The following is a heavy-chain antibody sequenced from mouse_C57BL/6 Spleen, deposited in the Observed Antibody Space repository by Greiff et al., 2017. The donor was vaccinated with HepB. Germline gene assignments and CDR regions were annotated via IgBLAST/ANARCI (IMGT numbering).Heavy chain of an antibody. CDR3: ARWAGSRPRNYFDY. CDR2: IDPSDSYT. CDR1: GYTFTSYW. V-gene: IGHV1-69*01. J-gene: IGHJ2*01. Sequence: QVQLQQPGAELVMPGASVKLSCKASGYTFTSYWMHWVKQRPGQGLEWIGEIDPSDSYTNYNQKFKGKSTLTVDKSSSTAYMQLSSLTSEDSAVYYCARWAGSRPRNYFDYWGQGTTLTVSS. D-gene: IGHD1-1*01.